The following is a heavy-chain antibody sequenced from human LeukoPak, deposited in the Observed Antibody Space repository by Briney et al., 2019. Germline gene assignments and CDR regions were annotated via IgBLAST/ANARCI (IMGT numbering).Heavy chain of an antibody. CDR2: INPNSGGT. D-gene: IGHD2-2*01. J-gene: IGHJ4*02. CDR1: GYTFTGYY. V-gene: IGHV1-2*02. CDR3: ARDSSTSSPGHV. Sequence: ASVKVSCKASGYTFTGYYMHWVRRAPGQGLEWRGWINPNSGGTNYAQKFQGRVTMTRDTSISTAYMELSRLRSDDTAVYYCARDSSTSSPGHVWGQGTLVTVSS.